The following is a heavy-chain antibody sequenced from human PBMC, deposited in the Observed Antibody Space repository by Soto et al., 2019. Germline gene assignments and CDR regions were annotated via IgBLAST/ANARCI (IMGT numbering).Heavy chain of an antibody. CDR3: ARASLPYYFDY. V-gene: IGHV4-34*01. CDR2: INHSGST. CDR1: GGSFSVYY. J-gene: IGHJ4*02. Sequence: QVQLQQWGAGLLKPSETLSLTCAVYGGSFSVYYWSWIRQPPGKGLEWIGEINHSGSTNYNPSLKSRVTISVDTSKNQFSLMLSSVTAADTAVYYCARASLPYYFDYWGQGTLVTVSS. D-gene: IGHD1-26*01.